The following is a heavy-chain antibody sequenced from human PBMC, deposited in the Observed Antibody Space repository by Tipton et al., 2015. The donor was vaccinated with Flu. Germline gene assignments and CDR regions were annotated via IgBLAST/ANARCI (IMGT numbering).Heavy chain of an antibody. J-gene: IGHJ3*02. CDR1: GFTFSSYE. CDR3: ARVYSGYDGDAFDI. Sequence: SLRLSCAASGFTFSSYEMNWVRQAPGKGLEWVSVIYSGGSTYYADSVKGRFTISRDNSKNTLYLQMNSLRAEDTAVYYCARVYSGYDGDAFDIWGQGTMVTVSS. V-gene: IGHV3-53*01. D-gene: IGHD5-12*01. CDR2: IYSGGST.